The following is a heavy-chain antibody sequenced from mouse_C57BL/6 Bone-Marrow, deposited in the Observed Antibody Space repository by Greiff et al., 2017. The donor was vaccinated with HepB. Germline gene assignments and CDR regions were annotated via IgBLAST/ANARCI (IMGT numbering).Heavy chain of an antibody. J-gene: IGHJ2*01. CDR2: ISDGGSYT. V-gene: IGHV5-4*01. CDR3: ARVSYYDYYGDYFDY. D-gene: IGHD2-4*01. CDR1: GFTFSSYA. Sequence: DVQLVESGGGLVKPGGSLKLSCAASGFTFSSYAMSWVRQTPEKRLVWVATISDGGSYTYYPDNLKGRFTISRDNAKNNLYLQMSHLKSEDTAMYYCARVSYYDYYGDYFDYWGQGTTLTVSS.